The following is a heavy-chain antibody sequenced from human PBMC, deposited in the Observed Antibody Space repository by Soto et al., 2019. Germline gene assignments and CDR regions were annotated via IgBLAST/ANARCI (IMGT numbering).Heavy chain of an antibody. CDR3: ATPLGGVTIFDS. Sequence: PGGSLRLSCATSGFTFSYRWMSWVRQAPGKGLEWVASIRQDGSVKKYVDSVEGRFTISRDNAKDSLYLQMNGLSADDTAVYYCATPLGGVTIFDSWGQGTLVTVSS. CDR2: IRQDGSVK. V-gene: IGHV3-7*01. J-gene: IGHJ5*01. D-gene: IGHD1-26*01. CDR1: GFTFSYRW.